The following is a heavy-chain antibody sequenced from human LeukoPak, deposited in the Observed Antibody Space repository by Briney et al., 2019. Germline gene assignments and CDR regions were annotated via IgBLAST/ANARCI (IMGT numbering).Heavy chain of an antibody. V-gene: IGHV4-38-2*02. CDR2: IYHSGST. CDR3: ARKSYDSSGYYLN. Sequence: PSETLSLTCTVSGYSISSGYYWGWIRQPPGKGLEWIGSIYHSGSTYYNPSLKSRVTISVDTSKNQFSLKLSSVTAADTAVYYCARKSYDSSGYYLNWGQGTLVTVSS. J-gene: IGHJ4*02. CDR1: GYSISSGYY. D-gene: IGHD3-22*01.